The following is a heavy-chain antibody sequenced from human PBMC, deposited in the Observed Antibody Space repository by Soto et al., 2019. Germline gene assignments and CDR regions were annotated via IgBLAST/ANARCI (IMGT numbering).Heavy chain of an antibody. CDR2: IIPILGIA. CDR1: GGTFSSYT. V-gene: IGHV1-69*08. Sequence: QVQLVQSGAEVKKPGSSVKVSCKASGGTFSSYTISWVRQAPGQGLEWMGRIIPILGIANYAQKFQGRVTITADKSTSTAYMELSRLRSEDTAVYYCAREEYYYGSGAFFDDWGQGTLVTVSS. J-gene: IGHJ4*02. CDR3: AREEYYYGSGAFFDD. D-gene: IGHD3-10*01.